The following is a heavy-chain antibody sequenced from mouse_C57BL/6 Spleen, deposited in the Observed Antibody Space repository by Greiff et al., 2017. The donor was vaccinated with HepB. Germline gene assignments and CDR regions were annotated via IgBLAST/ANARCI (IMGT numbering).Heavy chain of an antibody. CDR2: IHPNSGST. V-gene: IGHV1-64*01. CDR1: GYTFTSYW. J-gene: IGHJ4*01. CDR3: ARDYYDYDGYAMDY. Sequence: VQLQQSGAELVKPGASVKLSCKASGYTFTSYWMHWVKQRPGQGLEWIGMIHPNSGSTNYNEKFKSKATLTVDKSSSTAYMQLSSLTSEDSAVYYCARDYYDYDGYAMDYWGQGTSVTVSS. D-gene: IGHD2-4*01.